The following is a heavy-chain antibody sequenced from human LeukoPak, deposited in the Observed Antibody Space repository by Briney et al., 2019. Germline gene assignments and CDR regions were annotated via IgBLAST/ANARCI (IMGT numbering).Heavy chain of an antibody. J-gene: IGHJ4*02. D-gene: IGHD2-2*01. Sequence: PGGSLRLSCAASRFIFSDYNMNWVRQAPGKGPEWVSYITTKSHTIYYADSVKGRFTISRDNAKNSLYLQMNSLRAEDTAVYYCARAKPTVPGLLDYWGQGTLVTVSS. CDR2: ITTKSHTI. CDR3: ARAKPTVPGLLDY. CDR1: RFIFSDYN. V-gene: IGHV3-48*01.